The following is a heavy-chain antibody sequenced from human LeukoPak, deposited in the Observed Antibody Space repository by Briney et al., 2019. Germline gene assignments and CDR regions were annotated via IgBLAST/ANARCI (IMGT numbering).Heavy chain of an antibody. CDR3: ARLLSSGRSDY. CDR2: IYSDGST. J-gene: IGHJ4*02. D-gene: IGHD3-22*01. Sequence: PSETLSLTCTVSGGSINTYYWSWIRQPPGKGLEWLGYIYSDGSTNYNPSLKSRLTISVDTSKNQFSLKLSSVIAADTAVYYCARLLSSGRSDYWGQGTLVTVSS. CDR1: GGSINTYY. V-gene: IGHV4-59*01.